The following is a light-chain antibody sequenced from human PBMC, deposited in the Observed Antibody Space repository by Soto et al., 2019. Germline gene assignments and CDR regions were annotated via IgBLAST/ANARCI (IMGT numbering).Light chain of an antibody. CDR1: QSVSSN. V-gene: IGKV3-15*01. CDR3: LQDYNYPIT. J-gene: IGKJ5*01. CDR2: GAS. Sequence: EIVITQSPATLSVSPGERATLSCRASQSVSSNLAWYKQKPGQAPRLLIYGASTRATGIPARFSGSGSGTDFTLTISSLQSEDFEVYYCLQDYNYPITFGQGTRLEIK.